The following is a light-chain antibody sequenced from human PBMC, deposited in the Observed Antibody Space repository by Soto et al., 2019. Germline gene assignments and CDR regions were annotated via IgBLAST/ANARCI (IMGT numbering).Light chain of an antibody. V-gene: IGKV3-20*01. CDR2: DAS. CDR3: QQRGGSPPTWT. J-gene: IGKJ1*01. CDR1: QRISSSS. Sequence: EIVLTQSSGTLSLSPGERATLSCRASQRISSSSLAWYQQKPGQAPRLLIYDASNRATGIPDRFSGSGSGTDFTLTISRLEPEDFAVYYCQQRGGSPPTWTFGQGTKVEIK.